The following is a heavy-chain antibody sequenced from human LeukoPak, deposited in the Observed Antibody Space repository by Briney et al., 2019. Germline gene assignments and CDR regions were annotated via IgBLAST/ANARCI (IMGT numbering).Heavy chain of an antibody. D-gene: IGHD5-24*01. V-gene: IGHV3-23*01. CDR3: ARDCRDGFQNWFDP. CDR1: GFTFSSYA. CDR2: ISGSGGST. J-gene: IGHJ5*02. Sequence: GGSLRLSCAASGFTFSSYAMSWVRQAPGKGLEWVSAISGSGGSTYYPDSVKGRFTISRDNSKNTLYLQMNSLRAEDTAVYYCARDCRDGFQNWFDPWGQGTLVTVSS.